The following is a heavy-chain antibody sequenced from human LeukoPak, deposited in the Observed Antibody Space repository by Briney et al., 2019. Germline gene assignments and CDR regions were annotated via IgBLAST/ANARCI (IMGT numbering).Heavy chain of an antibody. J-gene: IGHJ4*02. CDR3: ARGRDSDEVCWSCRAGHLDY. CDR1: GGSFSGYY. D-gene: IGHD3-16*02. V-gene: IGHV4-34*01. CDR2: NNHSGST. Sequence: SETLSLTCAVYGGSFSGYYWSWIRQPPGKGLAWIGENNHSGSTNYNPSLQSRVTISVDTSKNQFSLKLSSVTAAYTAVYYSARGRDSDEVCWSCRAGHLDYWGQGTLVIVSS.